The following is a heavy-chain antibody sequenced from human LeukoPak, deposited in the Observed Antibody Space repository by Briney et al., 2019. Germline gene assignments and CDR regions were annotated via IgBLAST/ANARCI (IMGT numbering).Heavy chain of an antibody. CDR2: VDYSGST. J-gene: IGHJ4*02. D-gene: IGHD3-22*01. CDR3: TRGYYEPFDR. Sequence: KSSETLSLNCTVSGGSVSSSHWNWIRQPPGKELEWIGNVDYSGSTKYNPSLRSRVTMSLDTSNNQFSLKLRSVTASDTALYYCTRGYYEPFDRWGQGTLVTVSS. V-gene: IGHV4-59*02. CDR1: GGSVSSSH.